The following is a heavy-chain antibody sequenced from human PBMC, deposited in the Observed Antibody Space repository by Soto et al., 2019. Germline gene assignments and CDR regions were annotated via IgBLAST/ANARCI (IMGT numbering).Heavy chain of an antibody. V-gene: IGHV1-69*13. J-gene: IGHJ3*02. CDR1: GGTFSSYA. CDR3: ARPSTGLAFDI. Sequence: EASVKVSCKASGGTFSSYAISWVRQAPGQGLEWMGGIIPIFGTANYAQKFQDRVTITADESTSTAYMELSSLRSEDTAVYYCARPSTGLAFDIWGQGTMVTVSS. CDR2: IIPIFGTA.